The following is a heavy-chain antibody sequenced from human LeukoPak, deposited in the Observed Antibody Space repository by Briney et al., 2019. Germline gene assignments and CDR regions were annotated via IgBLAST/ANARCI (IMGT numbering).Heavy chain of an antibody. D-gene: IGHD4-17*01. CDR3: ARVYGDPTLDY. V-gene: IGHV4-39*07. Sequence: PSETLSLTCTVSGDSISSNGFYWGWIRQPPGKGLEWIGSIYYSGSTYYNPSLKSRVTISVDTSKNQFSLKLSSVTAADTAVYYCARVYGDPTLDYWGQGTLVTVSS. CDR1: GDSISSNGFY. J-gene: IGHJ4*02. CDR2: IYYSGST.